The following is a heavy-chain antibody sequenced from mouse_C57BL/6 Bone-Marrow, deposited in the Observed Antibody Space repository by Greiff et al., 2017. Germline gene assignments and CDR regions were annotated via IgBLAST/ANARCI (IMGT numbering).Heavy chain of an antibody. V-gene: IGHV5-6*02. CDR3: ARHATTGGYFDV. CDR2: ISSGGSYT. CDR1: GFTFSSYG. J-gene: IGHJ1*03. Sequence: DVMLVESGGDLVKPGGSLKLSCAASGFTFSSYGMSWVRQTPDKRLEWVATISSGGSYTYYPDSVKGRFTISRDNAKNTLYLQMSSLKSEDTAMYYCARHATTGGYFDVWGTGTTVTVSS. D-gene: IGHD1-1*01.